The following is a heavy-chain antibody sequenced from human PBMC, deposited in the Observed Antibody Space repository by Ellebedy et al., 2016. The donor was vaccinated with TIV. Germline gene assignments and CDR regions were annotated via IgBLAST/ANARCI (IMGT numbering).Heavy chain of an antibody. V-gene: IGHV4-34*01. CDR2: INHSGST. CDR3: ARDRSNWFDP. J-gene: IGHJ5*02. CDR1: GGSFSGYY. Sequence: SETLSLXXAVYGGSFSGYYWSWIRQPPGKGLEWIGEINHSGSTNYNPSLKSRVTISVDTSKNQFSLKLSSVTAADTAVYYCARDRSNWFDPWGQGTLVTVSS.